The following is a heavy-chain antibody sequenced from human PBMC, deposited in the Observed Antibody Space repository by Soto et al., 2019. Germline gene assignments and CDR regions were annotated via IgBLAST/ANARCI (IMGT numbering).Heavy chain of an antibody. D-gene: IGHD1-26*01. V-gene: IGHV3-15*07. CDR2: IKSKTDGGTT. J-gene: IGHJ3*01. CDR3: NTEWERYDAFDV. Sequence: EVQLVESGGGLVKPGGSLRLSCAASGFTFSNAWMNWVRQAPGKGLEWVGRIKSKTDGGTTDYAAPVKGRFTISRDDSKNTLYLQMNSLKTADTAVYYCNTEWERYDAFDVWGQGTMVTVSS. CDR1: GFTFSNAW.